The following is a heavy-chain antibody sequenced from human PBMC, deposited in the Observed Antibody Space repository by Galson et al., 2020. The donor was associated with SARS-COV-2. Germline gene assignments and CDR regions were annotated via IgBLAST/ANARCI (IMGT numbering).Heavy chain of an antibody. CDR1: GGSNSRYF. CDR2: IYYTGIT. D-gene: IGHD3-22*01. J-gene: IGHJ4*02. Sequence: SETLSLTCTVSGGSNSRYFWSWIRQSPGKGLEWIGDIYYTGITNYNPSLKGRVTISIDTSKYQFSLKLSSVTAADTAVYYCAGVTNYYDSRRFPKRWVDRWGQGTLVTVSS. V-gene: IGHV4-59*08. CDR3: AGVTNYYDSRRFPKRWVDR.